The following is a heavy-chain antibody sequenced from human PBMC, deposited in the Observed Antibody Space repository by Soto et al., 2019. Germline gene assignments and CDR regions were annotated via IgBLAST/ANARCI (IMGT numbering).Heavy chain of an antibody. V-gene: IGHV1-69*02. CDR1: GGTFSSYT. CDR3: TKIWFGEFYQFDY. J-gene: IGHJ4*02. Sequence: ASVKVSCKASGGTFSSYTISWVRQAPGQGLEWMGRIIPILGIANYAQKFQGRVTITADKSTSTAYMELSSLRSEDTAVYYCTKIWFGEFYQFDYWGQGTLVTVSS. D-gene: IGHD3-10*01. CDR2: IIPILGIA.